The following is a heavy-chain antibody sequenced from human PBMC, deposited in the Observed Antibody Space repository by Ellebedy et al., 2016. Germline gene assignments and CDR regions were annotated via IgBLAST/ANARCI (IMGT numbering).Heavy chain of an antibody. D-gene: IGHD3-10*01. CDR1: GFTFSQYL. CDR2: LNQDGT. CDR3: ARTLSYKTSRHYMDV. Sequence: GESLKISCAVSGFTFSQYLMSWVRQAPGKGLEWVATLNQDGTHSVRGRFTISRDNTKNSLYLQMDSLRVEDPGIYFCARTLSYKTSRHYMDVWGKGTTVIVSS. V-gene: IGHV3-7*01. J-gene: IGHJ6*03.